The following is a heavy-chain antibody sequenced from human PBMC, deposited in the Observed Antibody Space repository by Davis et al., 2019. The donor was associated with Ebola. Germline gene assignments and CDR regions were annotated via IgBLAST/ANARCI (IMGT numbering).Heavy chain of an antibody. CDR3: ARDSDFWSGYYHFDY. D-gene: IGHD3-3*01. Sequence: PGGSLRLSCAASGFTFSSYSMNWVRQAPGKGLEWVSSISSSSSYIYYADSVKGRFTISRDNAKNSLYLQMNSLRAEDTAVYYCARDSDFWSGYYHFDYWGQGTLVTVSS. V-gene: IGHV3-21*01. J-gene: IGHJ4*02. CDR1: GFTFSSYS. CDR2: ISSSSSYI.